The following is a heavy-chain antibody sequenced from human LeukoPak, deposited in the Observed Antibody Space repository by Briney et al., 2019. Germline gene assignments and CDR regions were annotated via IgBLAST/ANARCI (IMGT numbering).Heavy chain of an antibody. V-gene: IGHV1-8*01. Sequence: ASVKVSCKASGHSFTCCDINWVRQATGQGLEWMGWMSPNSGNTGYAQKFQGRVTMTRNTSISTAYMELSSLRSEDTAVYYCARSPKYYYDSSGYYGMDVWGQGTTVTVSS. J-gene: IGHJ6*02. CDR2: MSPNSGNT. CDR1: GHSFTCCD. CDR3: ARSPKYYYDSSGYYGMDV. D-gene: IGHD3-22*01.